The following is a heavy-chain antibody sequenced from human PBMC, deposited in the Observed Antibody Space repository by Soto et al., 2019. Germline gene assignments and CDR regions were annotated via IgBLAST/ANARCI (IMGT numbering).Heavy chain of an antibody. CDR2: ISYDGNNT. J-gene: IGHJ4*02. Sequence: PGGSLRLSCAASGFTFSSYAMHWVRQAPGKGLEWVAVISYDGNNTNHADSVKGRFTISRDNAKNTLYLQMNSLRAEDTAVYYCARVSRSTSVNFDYWGQGTQVTVSS. CDR3: ARVSRSTSVNFDY. V-gene: IGHV3-30*04. CDR1: GFTFSSYA. D-gene: IGHD4-17*01.